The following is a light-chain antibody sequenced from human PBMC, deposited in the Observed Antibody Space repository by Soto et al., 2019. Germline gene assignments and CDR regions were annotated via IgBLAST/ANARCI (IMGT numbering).Light chain of an antibody. CDR2: GAS. V-gene: IGKV3-15*01. CDR3: QQSNNWPLT. J-gene: IGKJ4*01. Sequence: EIVLTQSPATLSVSPGERATLSCRASQSVSSDLAWFQQKPGQAPGLLIYGASTRATGIPARFSGSGSGTEFTLTISSLQSEDFAIYYCQQSNNWPLTFGGGTKVEVK. CDR1: QSVSSD.